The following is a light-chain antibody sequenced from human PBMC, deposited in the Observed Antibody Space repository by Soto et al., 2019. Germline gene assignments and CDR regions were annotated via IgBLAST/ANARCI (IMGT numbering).Light chain of an antibody. Sequence: IQLTQSPSSLSASVVDIVTISFLASLDIRNVLAWYQHAPGKDPKLLIYGASILHSGVPPRFSGSGSGTDFTLTISSLLPEDFATYYCLQDFNYPITFGQGTRLEIK. V-gene: IGKV1-6*01. J-gene: IGKJ5*01. CDR2: GAS. CDR3: LQDFNYPIT. CDR1: LDIRNV.